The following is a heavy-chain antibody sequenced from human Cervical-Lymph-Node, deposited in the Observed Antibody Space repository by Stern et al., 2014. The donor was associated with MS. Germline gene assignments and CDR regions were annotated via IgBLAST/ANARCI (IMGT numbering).Heavy chain of an antibody. V-gene: IGHV1-69*01. CDR3: ARGGYDYEYPWYYYYSLDV. Sequence: VQLVESGAEVRKPGSSVRVSCKASGGTFSGYGISWVRQAPGQGLEWMGGIIPTFRTANYAQKFQGRVTITADESTSTAYMELYSLRSEDTAIYYCARGGYDYEYPWYYYYSLDVWGQGTTVNVSS. CDR1: GGTFSGYG. J-gene: IGHJ6*02. D-gene: IGHD5-12*01. CDR2: IIPTFRTA.